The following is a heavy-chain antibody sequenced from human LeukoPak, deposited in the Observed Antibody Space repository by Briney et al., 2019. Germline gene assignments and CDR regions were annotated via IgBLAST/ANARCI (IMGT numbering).Heavy chain of an antibody. D-gene: IGHD3-10*01. CDR2: IYYSGST. J-gene: IGHJ4*02. CDR3: ARDARVQKWFGELLKTTTYYFDY. Sequence: PSETLSLTCAVSGGSISSGGYSWSWTRQPPGKGLEWIGYIYYSGSTYYNPSLKSRVTISVDTSKNQFSLKLSSVTAADTAVYYCARDARVQKWFGELLKTTTYYFDYWGQGTLVTVSS. CDR1: GGSISSGGYS. V-gene: IGHV4-30-4*07.